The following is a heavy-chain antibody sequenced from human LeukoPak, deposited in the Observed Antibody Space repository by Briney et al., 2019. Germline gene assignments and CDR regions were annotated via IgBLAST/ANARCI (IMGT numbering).Heavy chain of an antibody. D-gene: IGHD3-16*01. J-gene: IGHJ4*02. Sequence: AASVKVSCKASGYIFINHGIAWVRQAPGQGLEYMGWISAYNGNTDYAQNLQGRVTMTTDTSTTTAYMELRSLTSDDTAVYYCARWGPSPIDYWGQGTLVTVSS. CDR3: ARWGPSPIDY. CDR2: ISAYNGNT. CDR1: GYIFINHG. V-gene: IGHV1-18*01.